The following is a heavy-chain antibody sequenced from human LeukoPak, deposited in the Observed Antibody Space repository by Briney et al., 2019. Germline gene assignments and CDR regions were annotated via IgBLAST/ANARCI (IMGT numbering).Heavy chain of an antibody. V-gene: IGHV1-69*05. CDR2: ITPIFGTA. CDR3: ARDLGQFADYYDSSGSPFDY. D-gene: IGHD3-22*01. Sequence: SVKVSCKASGGTFSSYAISWVRQAPGQGLEWMGGITPIFGTANYAQKFQGRVTITTDESTSTAYMELSSLRSEDTAVYYCARDLGQFADYYDSSGSPFDYWGQGTLVTVSS. J-gene: IGHJ4*02. CDR1: GGTFSSYA.